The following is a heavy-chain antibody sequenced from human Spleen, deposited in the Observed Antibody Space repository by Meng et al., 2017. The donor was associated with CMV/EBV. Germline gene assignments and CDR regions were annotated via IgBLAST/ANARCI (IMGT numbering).Heavy chain of an antibody. J-gene: IGHJ4*02. D-gene: IGHD2-2*01. V-gene: IGHV4-34*01. CDR1: GGSSRGYY. Sequence: SETLSLTCAVYGGSSRGYYWTWIRQPPGKGLEWIGEVIHGGTTNYNPSLKNRVTMSVDTSRNQVSLKLRAVTAADTAVYYCARGPEVIVVVPPTDWGQGTLVTVSS. CDR3: ARGPEVIVVVPPTD. CDR2: VIHGGTT.